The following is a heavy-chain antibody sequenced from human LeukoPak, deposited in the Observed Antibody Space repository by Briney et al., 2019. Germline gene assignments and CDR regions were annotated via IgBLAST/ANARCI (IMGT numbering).Heavy chain of an antibody. V-gene: IGHV3-74*01. CDR3: ARPSYPHWYFDL. J-gene: IGHJ2*01. CDR1: GFTFSSYW. CDR2: INSDGSTT. Sequence: GGSLRLSCAASGFTFSSYWMHWVCQAPGKGLVWVSRINSDGSTTTYADSVKGRFTISRDNANNTLYLQMNSLSAEDTAMYYCARPSYPHWYFDLWGRGTLVTVSS.